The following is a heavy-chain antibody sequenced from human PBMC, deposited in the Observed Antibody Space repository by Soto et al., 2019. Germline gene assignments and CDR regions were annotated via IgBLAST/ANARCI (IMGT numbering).Heavy chain of an antibody. D-gene: IGHD4-17*01. V-gene: IGHV4-59*08. CDR1: GGSISSYY. J-gene: IGHJ4*02. CDR2: IYYSGST. Sequence: PSETLSLTCTVSGGSISSYYWSWIRQPPGKGLEWIGYIYYSGSTNYNPSLKSRVTISVDMSKSQLSLKLSSVTAADTAVYYCARRYGYYFDYWGQGTLVTVSS. CDR3: ARRYGYYFDY.